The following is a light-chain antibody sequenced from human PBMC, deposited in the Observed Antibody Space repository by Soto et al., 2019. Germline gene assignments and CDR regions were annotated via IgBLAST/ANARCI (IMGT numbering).Light chain of an antibody. CDR3: QSYDSSLNDYV. V-gene: IGLV1-40*01. CDR2: GNN. J-gene: IGLJ7*01. CDR1: SSNIGAGYD. Sequence: QSVLTQPPSVSGAPGQSVTISCTGSSSNIGAGYDVHWYQQLPVTAPKLLIFGNNNRPSGVPDRFSGSKSGTSASLAITGLQAEDEADFYCQSYDSSLNDYVFGAGTQLTVL.